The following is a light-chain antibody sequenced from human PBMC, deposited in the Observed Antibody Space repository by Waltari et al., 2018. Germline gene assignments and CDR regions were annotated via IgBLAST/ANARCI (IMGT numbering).Light chain of an antibody. CDR2: TDD. CDR1: SSNIGSHY. V-gene: IGLV1-47*02. J-gene: IGLJ2*01. CDR3: AAWDDSPSGHVV. Sequence: SVLTQPPSASGAPGQRVTISCSGSSSNIGSHYVYWYQQLPGTAPKLLIYTDDQRAAGVPDRVSASKSGTSASLAISGLRSEDEADYYYAAWDDSPSGHVVFGGGTKLTVL.